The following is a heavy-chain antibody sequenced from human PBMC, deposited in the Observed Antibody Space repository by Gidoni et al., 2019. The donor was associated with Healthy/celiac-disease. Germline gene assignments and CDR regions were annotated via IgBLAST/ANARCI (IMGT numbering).Heavy chain of an antibody. CDR2: ISGNSGSI. V-gene: IGHV3-9*01. Sequence: EVQLVESGGGLVQPGRSLRLSCAASGFTFDDYAMHWVRQAPGKGLEWVSGISGNSGSIGYADSVKGRFTISRDNAKNSLYLQMNSLRAEDTALYYCAKDIGQWELLGWFDPWGQGTLVTVSS. CDR1: GFTFDDYA. D-gene: IGHD1-26*01. J-gene: IGHJ5*02. CDR3: AKDIGQWELLGWFDP.